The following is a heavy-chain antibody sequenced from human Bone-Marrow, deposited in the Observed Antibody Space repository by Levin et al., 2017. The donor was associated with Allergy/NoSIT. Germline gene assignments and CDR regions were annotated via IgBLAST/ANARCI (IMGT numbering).Heavy chain of an antibody. J-gene: IGHJ4*02. CDR2: INPKTGGT. CDR1: GYIFSGYS. V-gene: IGHV1-2*02. D-gene: IGHD3-22*01. Sequence: ASVKVSCKASGYIFSGYSIHWVRQAPGQGLEWMGWINPKTGGTHFAQNFQYRLSMARDTSTGTVYLQLSELKSDDTAVYYCARELYYYDSIGYYFSLPGDFWGQGTQVTVSS. CDR3: ARELYYYDSIGYYFSLPGDF.